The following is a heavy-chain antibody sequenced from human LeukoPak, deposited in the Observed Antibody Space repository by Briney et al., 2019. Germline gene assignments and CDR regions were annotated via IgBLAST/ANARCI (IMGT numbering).Heavy chain of an antibody. Sequence: SQTLSLTGTVLGVSISSGGYDWRGIRQHPGKGLECIGYIYYSGSNYYNPSLQSQLTISVDTSKNQFSLKMSSVTAADTAVYYCARSIVVVPAAHFDYWGQGTLVTVSS. D-gene: IGHD2-2*01. CDR1: GVSISSGGYD. J-gene: IGHJ4*02. CDR3: ARSIVVVPAAHFDY. CDR2: IYYSGSN. V-gene: IGHV4-31*01.